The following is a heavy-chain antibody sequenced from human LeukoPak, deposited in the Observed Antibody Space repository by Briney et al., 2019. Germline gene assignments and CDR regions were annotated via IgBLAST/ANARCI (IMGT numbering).Heavy chain of an antibody. CDR1: RYTFTSYD. Sequence: ASVKVSCKASRYTFTSYDSNWVRQATGQGLEWMGWMNPNSGNTGYAQKFQGRVTMTRNTSTSTAYMELSSLRSEDTAVYYCAREAPYGSGGSSYYYYGMDVWGQGTTVTVSS. V-gene: IGHV1-8*01. CDR3: AREAPYGSGGSSYYYYGMDV. D-gene: IGHD6-19*01. CDR2: MNPNSGNT. J-gene: IGHJ6*02.